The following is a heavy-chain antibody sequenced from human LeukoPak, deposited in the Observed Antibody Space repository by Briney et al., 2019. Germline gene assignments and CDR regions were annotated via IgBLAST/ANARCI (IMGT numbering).Heavy chain of an antibody. V-gene: IGHV1-3*01. CDR2: INAGGGYT. Sequence: ASVKVSCKASGYTFTAYAMHWVRQAPGQRLEWMGWINAGGGYTKYSQKFQGRVTITRDTSASTAYMELSSLKSEDTAVYFCARVGRWELDYCGQGTLVTVSS. J-gene: IGHJ4*02. CDR3: ARVGRWELDY. D-gene: IGHD1-26*01. CDR1: GYTFTAYA.